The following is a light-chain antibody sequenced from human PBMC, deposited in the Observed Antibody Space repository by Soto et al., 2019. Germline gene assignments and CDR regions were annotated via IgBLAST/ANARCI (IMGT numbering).Light chain of an antibody. J-gene: IGLJ1*01. CDR1: SSNIGAGYD. V-gene: IGLV1-40*01. CDR3: QSYDSSLSGRYV. Sequence: QSALTQPPSVSGAPGQRVTISCTGSSSNIGAGYDVHWYQQLPGTAPKLLIYGNSNRPSGVPDRFSGSKSGTSASLAITGLQAEDEADYYCQSYDSSLSGRYVFGTGTKVTGL. CDR2: GNS.